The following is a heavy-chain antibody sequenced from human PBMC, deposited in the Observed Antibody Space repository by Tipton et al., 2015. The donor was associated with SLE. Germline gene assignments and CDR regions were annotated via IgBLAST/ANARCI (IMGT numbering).Heavy chain of an antibody. CDR2: INHGEGT. CDR1: GGSFSGYY. Sequence: TLSLTCAVYGGSFSGYYWSWIRQPPGKGLEWIGEINHGEGTNYNPSLKSRVSISIDTSENHFSLKLTSVTAADTAVYYCARIPAVAATGVAYWGQGTLVTVSS. J-gene: IGHJ4*02. CDR3: ARIPAVAATGVAY. V-gene: IGHV4-34*01. D-gene: IGHD6-19*01.